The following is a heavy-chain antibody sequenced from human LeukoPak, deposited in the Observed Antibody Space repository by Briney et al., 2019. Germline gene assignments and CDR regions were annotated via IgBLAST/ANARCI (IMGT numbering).Heavy chain of an antibody. J-gene: IGHJ4*02. CDR3: ARAWWFGGGFDY. V-gene: IGHV4-59*12. D-gene: IGHD3-10*01. Sequence: KPSETLSLTCTVSGGSISSYYWSWIRQPPGKGLEWIGYIHYSGSTNYNPSLKSRVTISVDTSKKQFSLKVSSVTAADTAVYYCARAWWFGGGFDYWGQGTLVTVSS. CDR1: GGSISSYY. CDR2: IHYSGST.